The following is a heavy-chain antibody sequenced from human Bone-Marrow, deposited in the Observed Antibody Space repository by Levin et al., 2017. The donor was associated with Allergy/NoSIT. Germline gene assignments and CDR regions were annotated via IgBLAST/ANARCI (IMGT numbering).Heavy chain of an antibody. J-gene: IGHJ6*03. Sequence: GESLRLSCAASGFTFSGHSMNWVRQAPGKGLEWVSYISSTSDYIYYADSMKGRFTISRDNAKSSLYLQMNSLRAEDTAVYYCARDPNTSEDYYMDVWGKGTTVTVSS. CDR2: ISSTSDYI. D-gene: IGHD2-2*02. CDR1: GFTFSGHS. V-gene: IGHV3-21*01. CDR3: ARDPNTSEDYYMDV.